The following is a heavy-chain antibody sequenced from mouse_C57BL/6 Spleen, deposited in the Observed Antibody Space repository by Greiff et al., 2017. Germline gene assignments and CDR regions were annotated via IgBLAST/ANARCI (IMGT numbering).Heavy chain of an antibody. CDR1: GFSLSTFGMG. Sequence: QVTLKESGPGILQPSQTLSLTCSFSGFSLSTFGMGVGWIRQPSGKGLEWLAHIWWDDDKYYNPALKSRLTISKDTSKNQVFLKIANVDTAATATYYCARIHNYDYGGGFAYWGQGTLVTVSA. CDR2: IWWDDDK. J-gene: IGHJ3*01. D-gene: IGHD2-4*01. V-gene: IGHV8-8*01. CDR3: ARIHNYDYGGGFAY.